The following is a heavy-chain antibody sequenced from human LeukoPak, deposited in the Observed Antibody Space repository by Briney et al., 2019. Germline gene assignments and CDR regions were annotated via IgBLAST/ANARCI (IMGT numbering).Heavy chain of an antibody. CDR2: IYHSGST. CDR1: GGSISSSSYY. CDR3: ARDIGSSSPFDY. Sequence: PSETLSLTCTVSGGSISSSSYYWGWIRQPPGKGLEWIGEIYHSGSTNYNPSLKSRVTISVDKSKNQFSLKLSSVTAADTAVYYCARDIGSSSPFDYWGQGTLVTVSS. J-gene: IGHJ4*02. D-gene: IGHD6-13*01. V-gene: IGHV4-39*07.